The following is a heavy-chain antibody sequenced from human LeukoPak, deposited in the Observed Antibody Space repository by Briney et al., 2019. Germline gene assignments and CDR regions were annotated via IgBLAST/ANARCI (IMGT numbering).Heavy chain of an antibody. J-gene: IGHJ4*02. Sequence: QPGGSLRLSCAASGFTFSSYGMSWVRQAPGKGLEWVSAISGSGDSTYYADSVKGRFILSRDNSRNTLSLEMNSLRAEDTAVYYCAKDHVGTWSALDYWGQGTLVTVSS. CDR2: ISGSGDST. CDR3: AKDHVGTWSALDY. V-gene: IGHV3-23*01. D-gene: IGHD6-13*01. CDR1: GFTFSSYG.